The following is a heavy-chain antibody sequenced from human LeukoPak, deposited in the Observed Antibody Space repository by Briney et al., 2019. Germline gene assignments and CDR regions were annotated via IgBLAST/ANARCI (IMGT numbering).Heavy chain of an antibody. J-gene: IGHJ5*02. CDR3: ARSGGPGTYHQLRYSWFDP. V-gene: IGHV3-21*01. CDR2: ITTISHYI. D-gene: IGHD3-10*01. CDR1: GGSFSGYY. Sequence: PSETLSLTCAVYGGSFSGYYWSWIRQPPGKGLEWLSSITTISHYIYYAGAVRGRFTISGDNAKNSLYLQMNSLRGEDTAVYYCARSGGPGTYHQLRYSWFDPWGQGTLVTVSS.